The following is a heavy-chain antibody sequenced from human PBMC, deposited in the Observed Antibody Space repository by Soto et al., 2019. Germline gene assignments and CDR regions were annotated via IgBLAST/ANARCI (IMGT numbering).Heavy chain of an antibody. CDR3: ARGGHVVVVTAALDY. J-gene: IGHJ4*02. Sequence: QVQLVQSGAEVKKPGASVKVSCKASGDTFTDYYINWVRQAPGQGLEWMGTVNPSGGHTTYAQHFLGRMNRTRDTSTSTLYMELTSLTSEDTAVYYCARGGHVVVVTAALDYWGQGTLVTVSS. CDR2: VNPSGGHT. CDR1: GDTFTDYY. V-gene: IGHV1-46*01. D-gene: IGHD2-21*02.